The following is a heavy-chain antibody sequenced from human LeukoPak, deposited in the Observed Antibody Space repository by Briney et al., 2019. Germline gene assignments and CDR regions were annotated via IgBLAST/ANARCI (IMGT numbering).Heavy chain of an antibody. V-gene: IGHV3-66*01. CDR2: IYTGGNT. Sequence: GGSLRLSCVASGFTISNYYMSWVRQAPGKGLEWVSVIYTGGNTFYADSVKGRFTISRDNSKNTVYLQMNSLRVEDTAVYYCARDDFDLWGRGTLVTVSS. CDR1: GFTISNYY. CDR3: ARDDFDL. J-gene: IGHJ2*01.